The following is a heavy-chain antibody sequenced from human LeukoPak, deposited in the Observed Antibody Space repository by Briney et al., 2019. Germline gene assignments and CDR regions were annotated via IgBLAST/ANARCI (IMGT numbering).Heavy chain of an antibody. CDR2: VYYSGST. D-gene: IGHD1-26*01. CDR1: GDSISSSSYY. Sequence: SETLSLTCTVSGDSISSSSYYWGWIRQPPGKGLEWIGNVYYSGSTYYNPSLKSRVTISVDTYKNQFSLKLSSVTAADTAVYYCARRGGCDWYFDYWGQGSLVTVSS. CDR3: ARRGGCDWYFDY. J-gene: IGHJ4*02. V-gene: IGHV4-39*01.